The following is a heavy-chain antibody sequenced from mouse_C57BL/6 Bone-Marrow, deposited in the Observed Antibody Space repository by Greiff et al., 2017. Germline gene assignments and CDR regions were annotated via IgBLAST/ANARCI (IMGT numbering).Heavy chain of an antibody. D-gene: IGHD1-1*01. J-gene: IGHJ2*01. CDR3: ARPYYGSSGFDY. Sequence: QVQLQQSGAELARPGASVKLSCKASGYTFTSYGISWVKQRTGQGLEWIGEIYPRSGNTYYNEKFKGKATLTADKSSRTAYMELRSLTSEDSAVYFCARPYYGSSGFDYWGQGTTLTVSS. CDR2: IYPRSGNT. V-gene: IGHV1-81*01. CDR1: GYTFTSYG.